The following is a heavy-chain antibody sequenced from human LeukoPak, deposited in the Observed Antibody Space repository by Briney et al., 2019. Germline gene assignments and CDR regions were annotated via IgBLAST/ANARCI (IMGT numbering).Heavy chain of an antibody. CDR1: GYTFTDYY. V-gene: IGHV1-2*02. Sequence: GASVKVSCKASGYTFTDYYMHWVRQAPGQGLEWMGWINPNSGGTDYAQKIRGRVTMTRDTSISTAYMDLSSLRSDDTAVYFCARDSHSSGWFLPDYWGQGTLVTVSS. J-gene: IGHJ4*02. CDR2: INPNSGGT. D-gene: IGHD6-19*01. CDR3: ARDSHSSGWFLPDY.